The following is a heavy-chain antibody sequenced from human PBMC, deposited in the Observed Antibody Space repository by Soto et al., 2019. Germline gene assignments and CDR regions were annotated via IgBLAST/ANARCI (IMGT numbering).Heavy chain of an antibody. CDR2: VKTDGNAA. V-gene: IGHV3-74*03. Sequence: EVQLVESGGGLVQPGESLRLSCAASGFTFSNYWMHWVRQVPGKGLVWVSRVKTDGNAAKYADFVRGRFTISRDNAKNTLYLQLNSLRAEDTAVYYCARDPHGDSSGIHDAFDVWGQGTMVTVSS. CDR3: ARDPHGDSSGIHDAFDV. D-gene: IGHD6-19*01. CDR1: GFTFSNYW. J-gene: IGHJ3*01.